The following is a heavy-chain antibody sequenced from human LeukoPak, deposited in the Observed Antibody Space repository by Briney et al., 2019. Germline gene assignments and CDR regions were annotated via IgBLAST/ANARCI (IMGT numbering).Heavy chain of an antibody. J-gene: IGHJ4*02. CDR3: ARGPSTWTGGDY. CDR1: GYAFTTHY. CDR2: INPSSSTT. D-gene: IGHD6-13*01. Sequence: ASVKVSCKATGYAFTTHYMHWVRQAPGQGRWWMGIINPSSSTTSYSQTFQGRVTVTGGTSTSTVYMELSSLRSEDTAIYYCARGPSTWTGGDYWGQGTLVSVSS. V-gene: IGHV1-46*01.